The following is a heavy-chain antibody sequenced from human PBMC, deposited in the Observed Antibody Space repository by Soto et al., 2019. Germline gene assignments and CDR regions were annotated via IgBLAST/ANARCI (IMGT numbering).Heavy chain of an antibody. CDR2: IGTRSDI. D-gene: IGHD2-21*02. V-gene: IGHV3-21*01. CDR3: AREETAWPLAYGLDV. Sequence: EVQLLESGGGLVQPGGSLRLSCAASGFTFSTYSMNWVRQAPGKGLEWVSTIGTRSDIYYAESVKGRFTISRDNAKNSLSLQMNSLRVEDTAVYYCAREETAWPLAYGLDVWGQGTAVTVSS. J-gene: IGHJ6*02. CDR1: GFTFSTYS.